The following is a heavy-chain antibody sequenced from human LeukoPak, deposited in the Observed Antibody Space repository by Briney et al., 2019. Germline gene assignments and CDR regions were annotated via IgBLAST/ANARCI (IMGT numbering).Heavy chain of an antibody. CDR1: GFTFDDYA. Sequence: SGVSRTLSCAASGFTFDDYAMHWVRQAPGKGLEWVSLISVDGGSTYYADSVKGRFTISRDNSKNSLYLQMNSLRTEDTDLYYCAKDFGYSSGWYLGGYYYYGMDVWGQGTTVTVSS. J-gene: IGHJ6*02. CDR2: ISVDGGST. D-gene: IGHD6-19*01. V-gene: IGHV3-43*02. CDR3: AKDFGYSSGWYLGGYYYYGMDV.